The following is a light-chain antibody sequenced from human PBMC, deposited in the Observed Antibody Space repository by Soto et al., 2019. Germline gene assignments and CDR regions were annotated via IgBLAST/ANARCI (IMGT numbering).Light chain of an antibody. V-gene: IGKV1-5*01. J-gene: IGKJ1*01. CDR1: QSIGTW. Sequence: DIQMTQSPSTLSASVGDRVIITCRASQSIGTWLAWYQQKPMMAPKVLIYDASTLVRGVPSRFSGSGSGTGFTLTIRSLQPDDFATYYCQQYHSYSACTFGQGTKVNIK. CDR3: QQYHSYSACT. CDR2: DAS.